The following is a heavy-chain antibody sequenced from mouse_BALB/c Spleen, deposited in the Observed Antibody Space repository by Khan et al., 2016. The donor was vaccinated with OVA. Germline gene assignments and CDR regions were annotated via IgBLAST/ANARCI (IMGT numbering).Heavy chain of an antibody. V-gene: IGHV1-76*01. D-gene: IGHD3-2*02. Sequence: QVHVKQSGAELVRPGASVKLSCKTSGYIFTTYWIHWVKQRSGQGLEWIARIYPGTDNTYYNEKFKDKATLTADTSSSNAYMQLSSLKSEDSAVYFCAREEALYYFDYWGQGTTLTVSS. CDR2: IYPGTDNT. CDR3: AREEALYYFDY. CDR1: GYIFTTYW. J-gene: IGHJ2*01.